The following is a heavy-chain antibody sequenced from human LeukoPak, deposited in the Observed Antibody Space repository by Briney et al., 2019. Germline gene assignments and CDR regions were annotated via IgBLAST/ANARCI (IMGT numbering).Heavy chain of an antibody. V-gene: IGHV3-30-3*01. CDR1: GFTFSSYA. CDR2: ISYDGSNK. D-gene: IGHD3-3*01. CDR3: ARPGRFLEWLFSTHFDY. Sequence: GGSLRLSCAASGFTFSSYAMHWVRQAPGKGLEWVAVISYDGSNKYYADSVKGRFTISRDNSKNTLYLQMNSLRAEDTAVYYCARPGRFLEWLFSTHFDYWGQGTLVTVSS. J-gene: IGHJ4*02.